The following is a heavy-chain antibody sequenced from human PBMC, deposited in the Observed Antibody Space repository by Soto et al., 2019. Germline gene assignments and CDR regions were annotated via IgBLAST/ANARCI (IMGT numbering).Heavy chain of an antibody. Sequence: QVQLVQSGAEVKKPGASVKVSCKASGYSFTSYGIVWVRQAPGQGLEWMGWISGFNGNTNYAQKVQGRVTMTTDTSTSTAYMELRSLRSDDTAVYYCAREVGIATLHAWFDPWGQGTLVSVSS. CDR1: GYSFTSYG. CDR3: AREVGIATLHAWFDP. J-gene: IGHJ5*02. CDR2: ISGFNGNT. D-gene: IGHD6-13*01. V-gene: IGHV1-18*01.